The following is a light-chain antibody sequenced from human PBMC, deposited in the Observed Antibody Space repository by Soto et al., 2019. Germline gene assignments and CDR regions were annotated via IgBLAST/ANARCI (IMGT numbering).Light chain of an antibody. CDR3: SSFTSSITLV. Sequence: QSVLTQPASVSGSPGQSTTISCTGTSXDVGGYDYVSWYQQHPGKAPKLMIYDVSNRPSGVSNRFSGSKSGNTASLTISGLQAEDEADYYCSSFTSSITLVFGGGTKVTVL. V-gene: IGLV2-14*03. CDR1: SXDVGGYDY. CDR2: DVS. J-gene: IGLJ2*01.